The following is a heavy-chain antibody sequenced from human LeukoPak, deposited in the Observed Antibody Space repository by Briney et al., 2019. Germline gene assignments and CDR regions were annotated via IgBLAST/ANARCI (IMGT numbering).Heavy chain of an antibody. CDR3: ARKWRARYFDL. J-gene: IGHJ2*01. V-gene: IGHV3-53*01. D-gene: IGHD1-26*01. CDR2: IYSGGST. Sequence: PGGSLRLSCAASGFTVSSNYMSWVRQAPGKGLEWVSVIYSGGSTYYADSVKGRFTISRDNSKNTLYLQMNSLRAEDTAVYYCARKWRARYFDLWGRGTLVTVSS. CDR1: GFTVSSNY.